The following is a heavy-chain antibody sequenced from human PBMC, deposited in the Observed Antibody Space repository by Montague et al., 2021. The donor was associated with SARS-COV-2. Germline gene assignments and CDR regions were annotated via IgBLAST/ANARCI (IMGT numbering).Heavy chain of an antibody. CDR1: GGSISSYY. Sequence: SETLSLTCTVSGGSISSYYWSWIRQPPGEGLEWIGYIYYSGSTNYNPSLKSRVTISVDTSKNQFSLKLSSVTAADTAVYYCARARYSGYDSLYYYYYYMDVWGKGTTVTVSS. D-gene: IGHD5-12*01. J-gene: IGHJ6*03. CDR2: IYYSGST. CDR3: ARARYSGYDSLYYYYYYMDV. V-gene: IGHV4-59*01.